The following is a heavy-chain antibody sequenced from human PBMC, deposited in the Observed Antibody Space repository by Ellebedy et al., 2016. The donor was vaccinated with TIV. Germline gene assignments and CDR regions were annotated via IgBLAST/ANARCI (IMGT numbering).Heavy chain of an antibody. CDR2: ISGRSGNT. CDR3: AKDQEYFDYMDV. CDR1: GFTFENYA. V-gene: IGHV3-23*01. J-gene: IGHJ6*03. Sequence: GESLKISXVGSGFTFENYAMNWVRQAPGKGLEWVSGISGRSGNTYYAAPVKGRFTISRDNSKNTLFLQVNSLRAEDTAVYYCAKDQEYFDYMDVWGKGTTVTVSS.